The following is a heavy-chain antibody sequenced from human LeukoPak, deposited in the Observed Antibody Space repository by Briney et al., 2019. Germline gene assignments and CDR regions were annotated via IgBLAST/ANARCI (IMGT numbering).Heavy chain of an antibody. V-gene: IGHV3-7*01. Sequence: GGSLRLSCAASGFTFSSHWMTWVRQAPGKGLEWVANIKQDGSEKYYVDSVKGRFTISRDNAKNSLYLQMNSLRAEDTAVYYCAREGGDAFDIWGQGTMVTVSS. D-gene: IGHD1-26*01. CDR1: GFTFSSHW. CDR3: AREGGDAFDI. J-gene: IGHJ3*02. CDR2: IKQDGSEK.